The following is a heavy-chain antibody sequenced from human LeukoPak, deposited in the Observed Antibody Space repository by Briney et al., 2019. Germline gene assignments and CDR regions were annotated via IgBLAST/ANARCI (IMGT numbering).Heavy chain of an antibody. CDR3: ARESILGTTTDYFDY. D-gene: IGHD1-26*01. Sequence: GGSLRLSCEAAGFTASSYTMNWVRQAPGKGLEWDSLISRTTGSIYYADSVRGRFTISRDSAKNSVYLQMNSLRAENTAIYYCARESILGTTTDYFDYWGQGTRVIVSS. V-gene: IGHV3-48*04. J-gene: IGHJ4*02. CDR1: GFTASSYT. CDR2: ISRTTGSI.